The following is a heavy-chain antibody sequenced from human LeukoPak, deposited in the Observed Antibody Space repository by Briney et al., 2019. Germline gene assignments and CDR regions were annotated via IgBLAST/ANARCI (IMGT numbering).Heavy chain of an antibody. D-gene: IGHD3-10*02. CDR1: GFAFSSYW. CDR3: VRDMFGGRGY. CDR2: INEVGSAT. V-gene: IGHV3-74*01. Sequence: GGSLRLSCAASGFAFSSYWMHWVRQVPGKGLAWVSRINEVGSATSDADSVKGRFTISRDNAKNALYLQMNSLRAEDTAVYYCVRDMFGGRGYWGQGTLVTVSS. J-gene: IGHJ4*02.